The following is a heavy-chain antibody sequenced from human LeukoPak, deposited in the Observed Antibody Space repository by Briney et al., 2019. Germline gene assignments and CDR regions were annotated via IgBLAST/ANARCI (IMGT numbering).Heavy chain of an antibody. V-gene: IGHV3-23*01. CDR1: GFSLSSYA. D-gene: IGHD3-10*01. CDR3: ARTMVRGVSFDY. Sequence: PGGSLRLSCTVSGFSLSSYAMSWVRRAPGKGLEWVSATSSSDDGKYYADSVKGRFTISRDNSKNTLYLQMNSLRAEDTAAYYCARTMVRGVSFDYWGQGTLVTVSS. CDR2: TSSSDDGK. J-gene: IGHJ4*02.